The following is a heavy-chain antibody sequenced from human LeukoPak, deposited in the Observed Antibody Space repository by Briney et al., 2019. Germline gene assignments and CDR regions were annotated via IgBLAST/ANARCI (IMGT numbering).Heavy chain of an antibody. CDR2: ISAYNGNT. J-gene: IGHJ4*02. D-gene: IGHD5-12*01. CDR1: SYTFTNYA. Sequence: GASVKVSCKASSYTFTNYAFTWVRQAPGQGLEWMGWISAYNGNTNYAQKFQGRVTMTTDTSTSTAYMELRSLRSEDTAVYYCATGPGEGYEYDYWGQGTLVTVSS. CDR3: ATGPGEGYEYDY. V-gene: IGHV1-18*01.